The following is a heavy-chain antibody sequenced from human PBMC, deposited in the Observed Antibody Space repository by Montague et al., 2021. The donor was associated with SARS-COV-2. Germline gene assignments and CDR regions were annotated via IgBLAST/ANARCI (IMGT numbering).Heavy chain of an antibody. CDR1: GDSISSFY. Sequence: SETLSLTCTVSGDSISSFYWNWIWQPAAKGLEWIGRIYASGGTNYNPSLKSRVTMPVDTSKNQFSLKLNSVTAADTAVYYCGRGVVAATPVVDYWGRGTLVTVSS. V-gene: IGHV4-4*07. D-gene: IGHD2-15*01. CDR2: IYASGGT. CDR3: GRGVVAATPVVDY. J-gene: IGHJ4*02.